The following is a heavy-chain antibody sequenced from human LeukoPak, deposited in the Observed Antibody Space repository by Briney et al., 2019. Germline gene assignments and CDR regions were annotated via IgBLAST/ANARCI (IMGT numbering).Heavy chain of an antibody. CDR1: GFTFSSYG. J-gene: IGHJ4*02. CDR2: ISYDGSNK. D-gene: IGHD2-15*01. Sequence: GGSLRLSCAASGFTFSSYGMHWVRQAPGKGLEWVAVISYDGSNKYYADSVKGRFTISRDNSKNTLYLQMNSLRAEDTVVYYCAKDSCSGGSCYTGPAFDYWGQGTLVTVSS. V-gene: IGHV3-30*18. CDR3: AKDSCSGGSCYTGPAFDY.